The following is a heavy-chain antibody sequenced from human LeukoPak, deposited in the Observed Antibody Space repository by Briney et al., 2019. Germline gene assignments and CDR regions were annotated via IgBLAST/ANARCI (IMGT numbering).Heavy chain of an antibody. CDR1: GFTFDDYA. Sequence: GRSLRLSCAASGFTFDDYAMHWVRQAPGKGLEWVSGISWNSGSIGYADSVKGRFTISRDNAKNSLYLQMNSLRAEDTALYYCAKALRRLDDAFDIWGQGTMVTVSS. J-gene: IGHJ3*02. CDR3: AKALRRLDDAFDI. V-gene: IGHV3-9*01. CDR2: ISWNSGSI.